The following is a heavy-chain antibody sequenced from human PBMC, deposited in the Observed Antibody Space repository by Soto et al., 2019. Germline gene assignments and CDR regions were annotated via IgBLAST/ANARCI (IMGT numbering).Heavy chain of an antibody. J-gene: IGHJ5*02. CDR1: GFTFTRHS. CDR2: ISFSSGTI. CDR3: ARDNGIAGSFDP. Sequence: GGSLRLSCAASGFTFTRHSMNWVRQAPGKGLEWIAYISFSSGTIFYADSVKGRFTISRDNAKNSLYLQMNSLRDEDTSVYYCARDNGIAGSFDPWGQGTLVTVSS. D-gene: IGHD6-13*01. V-gene: IGHV3-48*02.